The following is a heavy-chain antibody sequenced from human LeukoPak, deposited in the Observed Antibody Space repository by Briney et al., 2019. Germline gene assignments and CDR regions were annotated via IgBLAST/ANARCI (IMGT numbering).Heavy chain of an antibody. J-gene: IGHJ5*02. CDR3: ARHGLIAAAGMGSNWFDP. CDR2: IYPGDSDT. Sequence: GESLKISCKGSGYSFTSYWIGWVRQMPGKGLEWMGIIYPGDSDTRYSPSFQGQVTISADKSISTAYLQWSSLKASDTAMYYCARHGLIAAAGMGSNWFDPWGQGTLVTVSS. D-gene: IGHD6-13*01. V-gene: IGHV5-51*01. CDR1: GYSFTSYW.